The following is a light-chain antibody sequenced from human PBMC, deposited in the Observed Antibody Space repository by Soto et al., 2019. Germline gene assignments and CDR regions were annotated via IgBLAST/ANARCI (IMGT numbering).Light chain of an antibody. J-gene: IGLJ3*02. CDR3: AGWDDSLNGWV. Sequence: QSVLTQPPSASGTPGQRVTIYCSGSSSNMGSNAVNWYQQLPGTAPKILIYTNNQRPSGVPDRFSGSKSGTSASLAISGLQSEDEADYYCAGWDDSLNGWVFGGGTKVTVL. CDR2: TNN. CDR1: SSNMGSNA. V-gene: IGLV1-44*01.